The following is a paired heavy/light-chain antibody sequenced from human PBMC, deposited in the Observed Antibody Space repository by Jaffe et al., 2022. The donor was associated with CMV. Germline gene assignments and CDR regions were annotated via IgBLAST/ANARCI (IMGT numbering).Heavy chain of an antibody. CDR3: VRHRVSRLLDP. J-gene: IGHJ5*02. CDR2: IYDSGST. Sequence: QLQLQESGPGLVKPSETLSLICTVSGGSISSTNYYWGWVRQSPGKGLEWIGRIYDSGSTYYNPSLKSRVTMSIDTSKNQFSLKLSSMTAADTAVYYCVRHRVSRLLDPWGQGILVTVSS. CDR1: GGSISSTNYY. D-gene: IGHD6-13*01. V-gene: IGHV4-39*01.
Light chain of an antibody. CDR3: QQTYSTPWT. J-gene: IGKJ1*01. CDR2: SAS. CDR1: QRITTY. Sequence: EIQMTQSPSSLSASVGDRVTITCRASQRITTYVNWYQQKPGKAPELLIYSASDLQSGVPSRFSGSESGTDFTLTISSLQPEDFASYFCQQTYSTPWTFGQGTKVEIK. V-gene: IGKV1-39*01.